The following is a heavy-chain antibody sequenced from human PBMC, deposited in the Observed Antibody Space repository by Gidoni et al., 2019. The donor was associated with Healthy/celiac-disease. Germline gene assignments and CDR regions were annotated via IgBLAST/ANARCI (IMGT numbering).Heavy chain of an antibody. CDR1: GGSFSDYY. D-gene: IGHD2-2*02. Sequence: QVQLQQWGAGLLKPSETLSLTCAVYGGSFSDYYWSWIRPPPGKGLEWIGEINHSGSTNYNPSLKSRVTISVDTSKNQSSLKLSPVTAADTAVYYCARGGGRRGYCSSTSCYRGWTDSAEYFQHWGQGTLVTVSS. CDR2: INHSGST. J-gene: IGHJ1*01. V-gene: IGHV4-34*01. CDR3: ARGGGRRGYCSSTSCYRGWTDSAEYFQH.